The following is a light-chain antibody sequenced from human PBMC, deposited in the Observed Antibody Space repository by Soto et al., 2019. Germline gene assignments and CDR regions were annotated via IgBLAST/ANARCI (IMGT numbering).Light chain of an antibody. CDR1: QSVSSTY. J-gene: IGKJ1*01. Sequence: EILLTQSPGTLSLSPGERATLSCRASQSVSSTYLSWYPLKPGQAPRLLIYGASTRATGSPDRFSGSGSGTDFTLTISRLEPDDFAVYYCQQYGFAFRAFGQGTKV. CDR2: GAS. V-gene: IGKV3-20*01. CDR3: QQYGFAFRA.